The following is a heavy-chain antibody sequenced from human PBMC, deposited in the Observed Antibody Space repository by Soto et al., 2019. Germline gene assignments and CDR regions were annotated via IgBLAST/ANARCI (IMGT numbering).Heavy chain of an antibody. J-gene: IGHJ4*02. D-gene: IGHD6-13*01. CDR3: AVLPISVAVAGTLYFDY. V-gene: IGHV1-69*12. Sequence: QVQLVQSGAEVKKPGSSVKVSCKASGGTFSSYAISWVRQAPGQGLEWMGGIIPIFGTANYAQKFQGRVTITADESTSTAYMGRSRLRSEVTAVYYCAVLPISVAVAGTLYFDYRGQGTLVTLSS. CDR2: IIPIFGTA. CDR1: GGTFSSYA.